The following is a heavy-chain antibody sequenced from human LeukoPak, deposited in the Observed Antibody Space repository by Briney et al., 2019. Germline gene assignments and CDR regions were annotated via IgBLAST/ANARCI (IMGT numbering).Heavy chain of an antibody. CDR2: ISYDGSNK. J-gene: IGHJ4*02. CDR3: AKYASRGELRRGLDIDY. V-gene: IGHV3-30-3*02. D-gene: IGHD1-26*01. Sequence: PGGSLRLSCAASGFTFSSYAMHWVRQAPGKGLEWVAVISYDGSNKYYADSVKGRFTISRDNSKNTLYLQMNSLRAEDTAVYYCAKYASRGELRRGLDIDYWGQGTLVTVSS. CDR1: GFTFSSYA.